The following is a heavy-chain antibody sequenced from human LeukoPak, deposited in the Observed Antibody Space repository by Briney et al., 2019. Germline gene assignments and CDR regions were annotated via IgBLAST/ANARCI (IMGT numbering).Heavy chain of an antibody. D-gene: IGHD6-6*01. Sequence: GGSLRLSCAASGFTFSSYGMHWVRQAPGKGLEWVAVISYDGSNKYYADSVKGRFTISRDNSKNTLYLQMNSLRAEDTAVYYCARASAAHPFDYWGQGTLVTVSS. CDR1: GFTFSSYG. CDR3: ARASAAHPFDY. J-gene: IGHJ4*02. V-gene: IGHV3-30*03. CDR2: ISYDGSNK.